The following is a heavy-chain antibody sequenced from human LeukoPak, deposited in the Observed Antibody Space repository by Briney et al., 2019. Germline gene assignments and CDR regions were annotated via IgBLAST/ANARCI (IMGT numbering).Heavy chain of an antibody. V-gene: IGHV3-9*01. CDR3: AKDISAVASRRGGLDY. CDR2: ISWNSGSI. Sequence: PGGSLRLSCAASGFTFDDYAMHWVRQAPGKGLEWVSGISWNSGSIGYADSVKGRFTISRDNAKNSLYLQMNSLRAEDTALYYCAKDISAVASRRGGLDYWGQGTLVTVSS. J-gene: IGHJ4*02. CDR1: GFTFDDYA. D-gene: IGHD6-19*01.